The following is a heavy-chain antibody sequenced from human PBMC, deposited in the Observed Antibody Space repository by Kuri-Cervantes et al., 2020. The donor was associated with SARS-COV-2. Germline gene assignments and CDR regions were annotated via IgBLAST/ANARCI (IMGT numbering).Heavy chain of an antibody. CDR2: IYYSGST. V-gene: IGHV4-59*01. Sequence: ESLKISCTVSGGSISSYYWSWIRQPPGKGLEWIGYIYYSGSTNYNPSLKSRVTISVDTSKNQFSLKLSSVTAADTAVYYCARWPSWSGSIDYWGQGTPVTVSS. D-gene: IGHD3-3*01. CDR1: GGSISSYY. J-gene: IGHJ4*02. CDR3: ARWPSWSGSIDY.